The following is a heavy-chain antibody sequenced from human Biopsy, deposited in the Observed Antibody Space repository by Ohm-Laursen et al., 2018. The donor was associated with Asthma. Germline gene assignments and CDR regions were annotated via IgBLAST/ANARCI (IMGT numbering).Heavy chain of an antibody. CDR3: ARKGNGWNGCDY. Sequence: SLRLSCTASGFTFSSYGMHWVRQAPGKGLEWVALISYDGSNQYYADSVKGRFTISRDNSKNTLYLQMNSLRAEDTAVYYCARKGNGWNGCDYWGQGTLVTVSS. D-gene: IGHD1-1*01. V-gene: IGHV3-30*03. J-gene: IGHJ4*02. CDR2: ISYDGSNQ. CDR1: GFTFSSYG.